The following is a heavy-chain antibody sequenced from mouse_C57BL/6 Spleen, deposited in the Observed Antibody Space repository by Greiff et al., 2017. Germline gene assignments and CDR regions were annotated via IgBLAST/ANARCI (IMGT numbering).Heavy chain of an antibody. CDR1: GYTFTSYW. V-gene: IGHV1-5*01. CDR2: IYPGNSDT. D-gene: IGHD1-1*01. J-gene: IGHJ2*01. CDR3: TRSHSGSSLFFDY. Sequence: VQLQQSGTVLARPGASVKMSCKTSGYTFTSYWMHWVKQRPGQGLEWIGAIYPGNSDTSYNQKFKGKAKLTAVTSASTAYMELSSLTNEDSAVYYGTRSHSGSSLFFDYWGQGTTLTVSS.